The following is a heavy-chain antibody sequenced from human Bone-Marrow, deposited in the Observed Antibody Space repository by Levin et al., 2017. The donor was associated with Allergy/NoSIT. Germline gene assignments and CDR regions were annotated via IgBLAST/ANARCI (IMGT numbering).Heavy chain of an antibody. J-gene: IGHJ6*02. V-gene: IGHV4-34*01. Sequence: SQTLSLTCAVYGGSFSGYYWSWIRQPPGKGLEWIGEINHSGSTNYNPSLKSRVTISVDTSKNQFSLKLSSVTAADTAVYYCARGSRGTIVGVVILNYGMDVWGQGTTVTVSS. CDR1: GGSFSGYY. CDR3: ARGSRGTIVGVVILNYGMDV. D-gene: IGHD3-3*01. CDR2: INHSGST.